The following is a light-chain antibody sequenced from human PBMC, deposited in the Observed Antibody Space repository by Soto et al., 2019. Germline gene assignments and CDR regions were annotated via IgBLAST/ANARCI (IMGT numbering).Light chain of an antibody. CDR1: QDISNY. Sequence: DIQMTQSPSSLSASVGDRVTITCQASQDISNYLNWYQQKPGKAPKLLIYDASNLETGFPSRFRGSGPWTDFTFTISSLQPQDIATYYCQQHDNLPYTFGHGTKLEIK. V-gene: IGKV1-33*01. J-gene: IGKJ2*01. CDR3: QQHDNLPYT. CDR2: DAS.